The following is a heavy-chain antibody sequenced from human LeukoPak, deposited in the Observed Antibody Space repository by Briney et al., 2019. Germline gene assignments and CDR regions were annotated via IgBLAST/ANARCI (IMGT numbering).Heavy chain of an antibody. J-gene: IGHJ6*03. V-gene: IGHV4-59*12. D-gene: IGHD6-13*01. Sequence: SETLSLTCTVSGGSISSYYWSWIRQPPGKGLEWIGYIYYSGSTYYNPSLKSRVTISVDTSKIQFSLNLSSVTAADTAVYYCARVETGIAEDYRYYYYMDVWGKGTTVTVSS. CDR2: IYYSGST. CDR3: ARVETGIAEDYRYYYYMDV. CDR1: GGSISSYY.